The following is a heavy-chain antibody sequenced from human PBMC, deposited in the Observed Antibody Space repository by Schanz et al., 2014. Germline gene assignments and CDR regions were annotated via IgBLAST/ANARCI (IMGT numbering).Heavy chain of an antibody. D-gene: IGHD3-10*01. Sequence: VQLLESGGGLVRPGGSLRLSCAASGFTFSSYTMNWVRQAPGTGLEWVALISYDGSSKNHADSVQGRFTISRDNSKNARNVQMDRMRAEDKAVYDCARGIITRGRGGDVGAGEIGGEGTRVTVAS. CDR3: ARGIITRGRGGDVGAGEI. CDR1: GFTFSSYT. J-gene: IGHJ3*01. V-gene: IGHV3-33*08. CDR2: ISYDGSSK.